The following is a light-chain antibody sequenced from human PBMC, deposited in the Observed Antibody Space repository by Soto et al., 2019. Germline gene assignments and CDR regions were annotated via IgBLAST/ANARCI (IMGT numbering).Light chain of an antibody. CDR3: QQYDNLPLS. Sequence: DIQRTQSPSTLSGSVGDRGTITCRASQTIRKYLNWYQQKPGKAPKLLIYDASSLETGVPSRFSGSGSGTDFTLTNSSLQPEEFTTYYCQQYDNLPLSFGEGTRLEIK. J-gene: IGKJ5*01. CDR2: DAS. CDR1: QTIRKY. V-gene: IGKV1-33*01.